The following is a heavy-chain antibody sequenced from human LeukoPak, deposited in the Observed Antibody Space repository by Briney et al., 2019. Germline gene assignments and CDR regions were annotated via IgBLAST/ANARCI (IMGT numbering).Heavy chain of an antibody. CDR2: IIPIFGTA. J-gene: IGHJ4*02. CDR1: GGTFSSYA. Sequence: GASVKVSCKASGGTFSSYAISWVRQAPGQGLEWMGGIIPIFGTANYTQKFQGRVTITADESTSTAYMELSSLRSEDTAVYYCASLTYYYDSSGYYLDYWGQGTLVTVSS. D-gene: IGHD3-22*01. V-gene: IGHV1-69*01. CDR3: ASLTYYYDSSGYYLDY.